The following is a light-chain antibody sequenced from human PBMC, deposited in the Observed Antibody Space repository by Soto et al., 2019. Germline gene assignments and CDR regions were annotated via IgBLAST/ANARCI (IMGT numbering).Light chain of an antibody. Sequence: DIQMTQSPSSVSASVGDRVTISCRATESVSKWLAWYQEKPGNPPRPLIYDASTLESGVPSRFSGSGSGTEFTLTISSLQPVYFASYYCQQYNRYSPWTSGQGT. J-gene: IGKJ1*01. CDR1: ESVSKW. CDR2: DAS. CDR3: QQYNRYSPWT. V-gene: IGKV1-5*01.